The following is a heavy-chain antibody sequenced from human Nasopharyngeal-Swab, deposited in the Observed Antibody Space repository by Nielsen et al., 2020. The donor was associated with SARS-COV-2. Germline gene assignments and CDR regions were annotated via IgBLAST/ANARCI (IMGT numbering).Heavy chain of an antibody. V-gene: IGHV4-59*01. CDR3: ARRGNSYGGNWFDS. CDR1: GGSISGYY. J-gene: IGHJ5*01. D-gene: IGHD2/OR15-2a*01. CDR2: IFYIGRT. Sequence: SETLSLTCTVPGGSISGYYWSWIRQPPGKGLEWIGHIFYIGRTTYNPSLRSRVTISVDTSHNQFSLRLSSVTAADTAVYFCARRGNSYGGNWFDSWGLGSLVVVSP.